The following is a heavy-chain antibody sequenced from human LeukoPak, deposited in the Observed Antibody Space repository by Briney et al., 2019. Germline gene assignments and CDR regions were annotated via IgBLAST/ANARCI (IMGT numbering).Heavy chain of an antibody. V-gene: IGHV3-30*02. Sequence: GGSLRLSCAASGFTFSSYGMHWVRQAPGKGLEWVTFIRYDGRNKYYADSVKGRFTISRDNSKNTPYLQMKSLRAEDTAVYYCAKGRRAPLVGTITKSWIGNWGQGALLTVSS. CDR1: GFTFSSYG. D-gene: IGHD1-26*01. CDR3: AKGRRAPLVGTITKSWIGN. CDR2: IRYDGRNK. J-gene: IGHJ4*02.